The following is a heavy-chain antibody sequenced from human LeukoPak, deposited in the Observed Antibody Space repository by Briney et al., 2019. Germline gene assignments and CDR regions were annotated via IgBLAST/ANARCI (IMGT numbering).Heavy chain of an antibody. J-gene: IGHJ4*02. Sequence: PWETLSLTCAVYGGSFSGYYSSWMRQPPGKGLEWFGEINHSGSTNYNPSLKSRVTISVDTSKNQFSLKLSSVTAADTAVYYCASRFRNWANRKTYYFDYWGQGTLVTVSS. CDR2: INHSGST. D-gene: IGHD7-27*01. CDR3: ASRFRNWANRKTYYFDY. CDR1: GGSFSGYY. V-gene: IGHV4-34*01.